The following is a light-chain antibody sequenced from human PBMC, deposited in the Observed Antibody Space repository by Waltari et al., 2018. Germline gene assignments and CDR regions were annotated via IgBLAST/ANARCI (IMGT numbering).Light chain of an antibody. V-gene: IGKV3-20*01. Sequence: EILFKHSPCTLSLSAGARATLSCMASQTLNNHYLTWYQQKPGQSPGLLIFAASKRATGSPESFIGIGSGTDFTLTISRLEPKDFPLYYCQKYSSSPYSFGQGARVDFK. CDR2: AAS. J-gene: IGKJ2*01. CDR3: QKYSSSPYS. CDR1: QTLNNHY.